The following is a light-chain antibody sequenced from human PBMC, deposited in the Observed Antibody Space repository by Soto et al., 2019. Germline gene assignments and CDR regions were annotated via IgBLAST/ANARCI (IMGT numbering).Light chain of an antibody. J-gene: IGLJ1*01. CDR1: SSDIGGYNY. Sequence: QSALTQPASVSGSPGQSITISCTGSSSDIGGYNYVSWYQQYPGKAPKLMIYEVSKRPSGVPDRFSGSKSGNTASLTVSGLQAEDEADYYCSSYAGSLYVFGTGTKLTVL. V-gene: IGLV2-8*01. CDR3: SSYAGSLYV. CDR2: EVS.